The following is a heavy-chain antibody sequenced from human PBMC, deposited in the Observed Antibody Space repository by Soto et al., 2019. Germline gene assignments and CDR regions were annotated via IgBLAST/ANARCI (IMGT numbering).Heavy chain of an antibody. CDR2: ISGSAYNT. CDR3: ARAYAADCGGDCFDYFDP. V-gene: IGHV3-23*01. Sequence: EVQLLESGGGLVQPGGSLRLSCAASGFTFSSYAMSWVRQAPGRGLEWVSTISGSAYNTYYADSVRARFTISRDSSKSTLYLKMNSLRAEDTAVYYCARAYAADCGGDCFDYFDPWGQGTRVTVSS. CDR1: GFTFSSYA. J-gene: IGHJ4*02. D-gene: IGHD2-21*02.